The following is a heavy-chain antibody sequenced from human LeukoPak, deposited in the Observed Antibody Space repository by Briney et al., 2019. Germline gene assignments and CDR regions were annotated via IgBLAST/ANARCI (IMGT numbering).Heavy chain of an antibody. CDR3: ARDSPWGMIAAAGTARDAFDI. D-gene: IGHD6-13*01. CDR2: ISAYNGNT. V-gene: IGHV1-18*01. Sequence: GASVKVSCKASGYTFTSYGISWVRQAPGQGLEWMGWISAYNGNTNYAQKLQGRVTMTTDTSTSTAYMELRSLRSDDTAVYYCARDSPWGMIAAAGTARDAFDIWGQGTMVTVSS. J-gene: IGHJ3*02. CDR1: GYTFTSYG.